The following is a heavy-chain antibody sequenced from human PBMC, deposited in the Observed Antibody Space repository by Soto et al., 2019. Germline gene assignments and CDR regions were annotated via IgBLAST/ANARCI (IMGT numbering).Heavy chain of an antibody. CDR3: AREYYSGSGSYYAY. D-gene: IGHD3-10*01. V-gene: IGHV3-30-3*01. J-gene: IGHJ4*02. CDR1: GFTFSTYA. Sequence: QVQLVESGGGVVQPGRSLRLSCAASGFTFSTYAIHWVRQAPGKGLEWVAVISHDGSDKYYADSVKGRFTISRDNSKNTANLQMNSLRSEDTAVYYCAREYYSGSGSYYAYWGQGTLVTVSS. CDR2: ISHDGSDK.